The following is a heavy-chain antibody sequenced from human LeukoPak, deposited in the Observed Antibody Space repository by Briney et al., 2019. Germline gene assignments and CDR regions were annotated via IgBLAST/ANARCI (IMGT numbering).Heavy chain of an antibody. CDR1: GFTFSSYG. V-gene: IGHV4-59*01. Sequence: GSLRLSCAASGFTFSSYGMSWVRQAPGKGLEWIGYIYYSGSTNYNPSLKSRVTISVDTSKNQFSLKLSSVTAADTAVYYCARGYYYDSSGYYYFDYWGQGTLVTVSS. CDR3: ARGYYYDSSGYYYFDY. CDR2: IYYSGST. D-gene: IGHD3-22*01. J-gene: IGHJ4*02.